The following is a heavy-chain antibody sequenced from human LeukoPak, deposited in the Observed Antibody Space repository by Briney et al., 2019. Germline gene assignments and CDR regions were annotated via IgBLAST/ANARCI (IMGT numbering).Heavy chain of an antibody. CDR3: AKDHDSSGYCFDY. CDR2: ISTSGGRT. Sequence: QSGGSLRLSCAASGFTFSHYAMTWVRQAPGKGLEWVSAISTSGGRTYYADSVKGRFTISRDNSNNTLYLQMNSLRAEDAAVYYCAKDHDSSGYCFDYWGQGTLVTVSS. D-gene: IGHD3-22*01. CDR1: GFTFSHYA. J-gene: IGHJ4*02. V-gene: IGHV3-23*01.